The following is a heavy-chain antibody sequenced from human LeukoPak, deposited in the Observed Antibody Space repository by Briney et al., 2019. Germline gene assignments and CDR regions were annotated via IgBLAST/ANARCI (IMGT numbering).Heavy chain of an antibody. CDR3: VKAGANDFYKGWFDS. J-gene: IGHJ5*01. CDR1: GFTFSNYV. V-gene: IGHV3-23*01. Sequence: GGSLRLSCVASGFTFSNYVMNWIRQAPGKGLEWFSGISHSGGRSYYGDSVRGRFTVSRDNSNNTLYLQINSLRVDDTAIYYCVKAGANDFYKGWFDSWGQGTLVTVSS. D-gene: IGHD3/OR15-3a*01. CDR2: ISHSGGRS.